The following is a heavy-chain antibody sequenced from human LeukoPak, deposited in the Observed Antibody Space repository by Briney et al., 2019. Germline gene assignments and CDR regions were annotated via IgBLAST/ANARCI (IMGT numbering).Heavy chain of an antibody. D-gene: IGHD5-18*01. V-gene: IGHV3-30*09. CDR2: ISYDGSNK. CDR3: ARDTGMRHDFGY. CDR1: GFTFSSYA. Sequence: GGSLRLSCAASGFTFSSYAMHWVRQAPGKGLEWVAVISYDGSNKYYADSVKGRLAISRDNSKNTLYLQMNSLRAEDTAVYYCARDTGMRHDFGYWGQGTLVTVSS. J-gene: IGHJ4*02.